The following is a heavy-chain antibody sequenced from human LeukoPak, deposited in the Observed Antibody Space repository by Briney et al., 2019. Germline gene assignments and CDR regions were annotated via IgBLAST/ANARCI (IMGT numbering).Heavy chain of an antibody. CDR3: ARGRDSSSSYPGY. CDR1: GFTFSSYS. J-gene: IGHJ4*02. D-gene: IGHD6-6*01. V-gene: IGHV3-21*01. CDR2: ISSSSSSYI. Sequence: GGSLRLSCAASGFTFSSYSMNWVRQAPGKGLEWVSSISSSSSSYIYYADSVKGRFTISRDNAKNSLYLQMNSLRAEDTAVYYCARGRDSSSSYPGYWGQGTLVTVSS.